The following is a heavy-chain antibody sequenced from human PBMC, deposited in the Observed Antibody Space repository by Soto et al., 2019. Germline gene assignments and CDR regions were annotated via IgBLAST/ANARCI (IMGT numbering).Heavy chain of an antibody. CDR3: ARDYWRGDFDWFGDAYYYYGMDV. CDR1: GGSICSYY. Sequence: PSETLSLTCTVSGGSICSYYWSWIRQPAGKGLEWIGRIYTSGSTNYNPSLKSRVTMSVDTSKNQFSLKLSSVTAADTAVYYCARDYWRGDFDWFGDAYYYYGMDVWGQGTTVTVSS. D-gene: IGHD3-9*01. V-gene: IGHV4-4*07. CDR2: IYTSGST. J-gene: IGHJ6*02.